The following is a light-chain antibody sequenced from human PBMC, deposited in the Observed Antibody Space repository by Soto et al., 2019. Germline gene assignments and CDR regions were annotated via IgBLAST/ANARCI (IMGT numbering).Light chain of an antibody. CDR3: CSYADSSRIYV. J-gene: IGLJ1*01. V-gene: IGLV2-23*01. CDR2: EGS. CDR1: SSDVGSYNL. Sequence: QSALIQPASVSGSPGQSITISCTGTSSDVGSYNLVSWYQQHPGKAPKLMIYEGSKRPSGISNRFSGSKSGNTASLTISGLQAEDEAEYYCCSYADSSRIYVFGSGTKLT.